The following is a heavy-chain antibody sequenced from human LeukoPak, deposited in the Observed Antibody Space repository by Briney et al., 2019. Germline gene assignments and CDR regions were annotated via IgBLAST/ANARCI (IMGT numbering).Heavy chain of an antibody. CDR2: VYYSGST. CDR1: GDFITAYY. J-gene: IGHJ4*02. Sequence: SETLSLTCIVSGDFITAYYWNWIRQPSGKGLEWIGYVYYSGSTEYNPSLRSRGTISLDMSKHQFSLNLTSVTAADTAVYYCASNTGTVFDYWGQGARVTVSS. D-gene: IGHD1-7*01. V-gene: IGHV4-59*01. CDR3: ASNTGTVFDY.